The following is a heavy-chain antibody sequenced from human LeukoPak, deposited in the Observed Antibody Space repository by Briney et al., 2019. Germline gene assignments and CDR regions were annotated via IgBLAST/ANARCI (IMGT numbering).Heavy chain of an antibody. V-gene: IGHV3-74*01. CDR3: ARDSGATAEVDY. CDR1: GFTFSSYW. D-gene: IGHD5-12*01. Sequence: GGSLRLSCAASGFTFSSYWMHWVRPAPGKGLVWVSRINSDGSSTSYADSVKGRFTISRDNAKNTLYLQMNSLRAEDTAVYYCARDSGATAEVDYWGQGTLVTVSS. J-gene: IGHJ4*02. CDR2: INSDGSST.